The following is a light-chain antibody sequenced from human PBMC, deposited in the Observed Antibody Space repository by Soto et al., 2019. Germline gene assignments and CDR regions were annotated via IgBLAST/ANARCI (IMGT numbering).Light chain of an antibody. Sequence: EIVLTQSPGTLSLSPGERASLACGASQSISSSFLAWYQQKPGQAPRLLIYGASSRATGIPDRFIGSGSGTDFTLTISRLEPEDYAVYYCQHYITSLTTFGQGTKVDI. V-gene: IGKV3-20*01. J-gene: IGKJ1*01. CDR3: QHYITSLTT. CDR1: QSISSSF. CDR2: GAS.